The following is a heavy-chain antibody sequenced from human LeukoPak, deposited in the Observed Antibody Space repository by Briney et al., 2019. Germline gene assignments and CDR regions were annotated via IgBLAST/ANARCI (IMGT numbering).Heavy chain of an antibody. CDR2: IRYDGSNK. D-gene: IGHD2-2*01. CDR3: TKVGDKIVVLPAAPLDY. J-gene: IGHJ4*02. Sequence: PGGSPRLSCAAHGFTFSSYGMPWVRWAPAKGLEREELIRYDGSNKYYEDSVKGRFTISRENSKNTLYLQRSSLRAEATAVYYWTKVGDKIVVLPAAPLDYWGQGTLVTVSS. CDR1: GFTFSSYG. V-gene: IGHV3-30*02.